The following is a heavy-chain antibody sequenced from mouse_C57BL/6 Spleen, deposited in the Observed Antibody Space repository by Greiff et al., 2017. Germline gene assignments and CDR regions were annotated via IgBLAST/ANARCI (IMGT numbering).Heavy chain of an antibody. J-gene: IGHJ1*03. CDR1: GFTFSSYG. CDR2: ISSGGSYT. D-gene: IGHD3-1*01. Sequence: EVKLMESGGDLVKPGGSLKLSCAASGFTFSSYGMSWVRQTPDKRLEWVATISSGGSYTYYPDSVKGRFTISRDNAKNTLYRQMSSLKSEDTAMYYCARQRGSGDWYFDVWGTGTTVTVSS. CDR3: ARQRGSGDWYFDV. V-gene: IGHV5-6*01.